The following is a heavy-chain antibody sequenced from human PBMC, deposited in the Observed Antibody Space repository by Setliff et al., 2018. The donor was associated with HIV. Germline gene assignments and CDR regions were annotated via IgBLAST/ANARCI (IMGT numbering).Heavy chain of an antibody. CDR2: ISSSGST. CDR1: GGSMTSSNYY. CDR3: ARDPHYFDTSGHYSWFYFDY. J-gene: IGHJ4*02. D-gene: IGHD3-22*01. Sequence: LSLTCTVSGGSMTSSNYYWGWIRQSPGRGLEWIGSISSSGSTTYHPSLRSRVTVSAATSKNLFSLKLTSVTAADTAVYFCARDPHYFDTSGHYSWFYFDYWGQGTLVTV. V-gene: IGHV4-39*07.